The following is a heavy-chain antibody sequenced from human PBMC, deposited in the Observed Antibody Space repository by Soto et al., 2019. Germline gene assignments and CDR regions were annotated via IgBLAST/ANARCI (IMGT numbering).Heavy chain of an antibody. V-gene: IGHV4-59*01. J-gene: IGHJ4*02. CDR2: VYYSGST. D-gene: IGHD3-22*01. CDR3: ARGEYDSSGYYSFDS. Sequence: PSETLSLTCTVSGGSMRTYYWSWIRQPPGKGLERIGYVYYSGSTKFNPSLKSRVTISVDTSKNQFSLKLSSVTAADTAVYYCARGEYDSSGYYSFDSWGQGTLVTVSS. CDR1: GGSMRTYY.